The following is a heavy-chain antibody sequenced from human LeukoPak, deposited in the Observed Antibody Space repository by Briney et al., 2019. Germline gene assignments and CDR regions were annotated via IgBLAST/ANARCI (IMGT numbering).Heavy chain of an antibody. CDR1: GGSFSGYY. J-gene: IGHJ4*02. Sequence: SETPSLTCAVYGGSFSGYYWSWIRQPPGKGLEWIGEISHSGSTNYNPSLKSRVTISVDTSKNQFSLKLSSVTAADTAVYYCASGATPGVFWGQGTLVTVSS. V-gene: IGHV4-34*01. D-gene: IGHD2-15*01. CDR3: ASGATPGVF. CDR2: ISHSGST.